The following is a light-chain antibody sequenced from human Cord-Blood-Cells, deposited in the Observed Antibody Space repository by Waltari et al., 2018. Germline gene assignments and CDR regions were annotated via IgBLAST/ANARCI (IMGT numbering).Light chain of an antibody. CDR3: QQYYSTPPYS. CDR1: QSVLYSSNNKNY. V-gene: IGKV4-1*01. Sequence: DIVMTQSPDSLPVSLGERATITCKSSQSVLYSSNNKNYLAWYQQKPGQPPKLLIYWASTRESGVPSRFSGSGSGTDFTLTISSLQAEDVAVYYCQQYYSTPPYSFGQGTKLEIK. J-gene: IGKJ2*03. CDR2: WAS.